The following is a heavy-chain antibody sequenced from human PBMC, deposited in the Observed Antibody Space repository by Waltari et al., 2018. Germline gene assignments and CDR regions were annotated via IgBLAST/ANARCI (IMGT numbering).Heavy chain of an antibody. CDR1: GGSISSHY. V-gene: IGHV4-59*11. CDR2: IYYSGST. J-gene: IGHJ4*02. CDR3: ASPYNWNYGALGY. D-gene: IGHD1-7*01. Sequence: QVQLPESGPGLVKPSETLSLTCTVSGGSISSHYWSWIRQPPGKGLEWIGYIYYSGSTNYNPSLKSRVTISVDTSKNQFSLKLSSVTAADTAVYYCASPYNWNYGALGYWGQGTLVTVSS.